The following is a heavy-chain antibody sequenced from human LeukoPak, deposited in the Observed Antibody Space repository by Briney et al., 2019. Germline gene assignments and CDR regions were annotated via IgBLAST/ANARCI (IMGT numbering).Heavy chain of an antibody. Sequence: ESLTLSCAASGLSFSSFAMSWIRQGPAKGLEWVSSIKDKGETFYADSVKGRFTLSSDTSRNTVYFQLNNLRVEDTAIYYCARACWVSGTDAVRWGEGTLVTVSS. CDR3: ARACWVSGTDAVR. D-gene: IGHD3-10*01. V-gene: IGHV3-23*01. J-gene: IGHJ4*02. CDR1: GLSFSSFA. CDR2: IKDKGET.